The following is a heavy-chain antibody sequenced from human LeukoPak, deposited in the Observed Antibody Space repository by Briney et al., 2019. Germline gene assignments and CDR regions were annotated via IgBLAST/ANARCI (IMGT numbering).Heavy chain of an antibody. D-gene: IGHD3-22*01. CDR1: GFTFSSYA. CDR2: ISASGVSK. V-gene: IGHV3-23*01. CDR3: AKEVYSGYYTPGDY. Sequence: GGSLRLSCAASGFTFSSYAMSWVRQAPGKGLEWVSAISASGVSKYYADSVKGRFTISRDKSKNTLYLQMNSLRAEDTAVYFCAKEVYSGYYTPGDYWGQGTLVTVSS. J-gene: IGHJ4*02.